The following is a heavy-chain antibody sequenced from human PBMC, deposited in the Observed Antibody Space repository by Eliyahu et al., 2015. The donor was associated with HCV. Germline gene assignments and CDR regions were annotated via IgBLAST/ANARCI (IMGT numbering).Heavy chain of an antibody. CDR1: GASISNYY. D-gene: IGHD3-16*01. V-gene: IGHV4-4*07. CDR2: IXTXGST. CDR3: ARDQGGGYNWFDP. J-gene: IGHJ5*02. Sequence: QVQLQESGPGLVKPSETLSLTCTVSGASISNYYWSWIRQPPGKGLEWIGRIXTXGSTNYSPSLKSRVTMSADTSKNQFSLRLSSVTAADTAVYYCARDQGGGYNWFDPWGQGTLVTVSS.